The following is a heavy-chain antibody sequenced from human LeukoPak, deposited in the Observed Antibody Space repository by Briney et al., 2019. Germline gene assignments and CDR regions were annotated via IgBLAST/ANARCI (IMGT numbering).Heavy chain of an antibody. Sequence: GASVKVSCKASGYTFTGYYMHWVRQAPGQGLEWMGRINPNSGGTNYAQKFQGRVTMTRDTSISTAYMELSTLRSDDTAVYYCAREDLNTILCAFDIWGQGTMVTVSS. V-gene: IGHV1-2*06. CDR2: INPNSGGT. CDR3: AREDLNTILCAFDI. J-gene: IGHJ3*02. CDR1: GYTFTGYY. D-gene: IGHD2-21*01.